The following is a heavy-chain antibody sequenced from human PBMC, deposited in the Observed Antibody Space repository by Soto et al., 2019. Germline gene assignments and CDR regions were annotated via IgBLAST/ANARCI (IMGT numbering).Heavy chain of an antibody. CDR1: GYSISSGYY. D-gene: IGHD3-3*02. CDR2: IYHSGTT. Sequence: LETLSLTCAVSGYSISSGYYWGWIRQPPEKGLEWIGSIYHSGTTYYNPSLKSRVTMSVDTSRNQFSLKLTSVTAADTGVYYCASLPMFGVVRQDKRWFDPWGQGILVTVSS. V-gene: IGHV4-38-2*01. CDR3: ASLPMFGVVRQDKRWFDP. J-gene: IGHJ5*02.